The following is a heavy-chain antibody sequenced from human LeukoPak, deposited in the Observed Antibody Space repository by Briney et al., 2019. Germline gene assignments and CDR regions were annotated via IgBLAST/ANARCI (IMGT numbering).Heavy chain of an antibody. D-gene: IGHD3-10*01. CDR1: GFTFSSYA. CDR2: ISYDGSNK. V-gene: IGHV3-30-3*01. Sequence: GRSLRLSCAASGFTFSSYAMHWVRQAPGKGLEWVAVISYDGSNKYYADSVKGRFTISRDNSKNTLYLQMNSLRAEDTAVYYCARTYYYGLGSYYKGYFDYWGQGTLVTVSS. CDR3: ARTYYYGLGSYYKGYFDY. J-gene: IGHJ4*02.